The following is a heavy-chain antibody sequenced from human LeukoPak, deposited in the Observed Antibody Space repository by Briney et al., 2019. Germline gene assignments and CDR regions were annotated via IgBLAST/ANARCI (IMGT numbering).Heavy chain of an antibody. J-gene: IGHJ4*02. CDR3: AKVKYYWAFGDY. Sequence: HAGGPLRLSCAASGFTFSSYAMSGVRQAPGQGLEWVSGISGSGGSTYYADSVKGRFTVSRDNSKNTLYLQMNSLRAEDTAVYYCAKVKYYWAFGDYWGQGTLVTVSS. CDR1: GFTFSSYA. V-gene: IGHV3-23*01. CDR2: ISGSGGST. D-gene: IGHD3-10*01.